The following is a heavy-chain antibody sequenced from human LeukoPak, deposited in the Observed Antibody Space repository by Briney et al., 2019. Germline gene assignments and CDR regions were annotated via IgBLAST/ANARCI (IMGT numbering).Heavy chain of an antibody. Sequence: GGSLRLSCAASGFSFSSFSMNWVRQAPGKGLEWVSYISGGSSFTYYVDSVKGRFTISRDNAKNSLYLRMNSLRAEDTAVYYCARDLGYSSGPNYWGQGTRVTVSS. V-gene: IGHV3-21*01. CDR2: ISGGSSFT. D-gene: IGHD6-19*01. CDR1: GFSFSSFS. J-gene: IGHJ4*02. CDR3: ARDLGYSSGPNY.